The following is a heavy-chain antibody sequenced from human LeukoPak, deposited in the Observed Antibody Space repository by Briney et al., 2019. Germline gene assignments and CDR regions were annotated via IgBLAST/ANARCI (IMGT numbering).Heavy chain of an antibody. CDR1: GFTFSSYS. CDR2: ISSSSSYI. J-gene: IGHJ3*02. D-gene: IGHD1-26*01. Sequence: PGGSLRLSCAASGFTFSSYSMNWVRQAPGKGLEWVSSISSSSSYIYYADSVKGRFTISRDNAKNSLYLHMHSLKSEDTAVYYCTPEMGAVDASDIWGQGTMVTVSS. V-gene: IGHV3-21*03. CDR3: TPEMGAVDASDI.